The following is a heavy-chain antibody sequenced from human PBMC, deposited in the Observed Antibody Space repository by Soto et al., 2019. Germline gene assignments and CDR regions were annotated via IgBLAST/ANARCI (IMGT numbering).Heavy chain of an antibody. CDR3: ARGDTGGQFYFDY. D-gene: IGHD5-18*01. Sequence: PSETLSLTCSVSGGFFTYYWSWIRQPPGKGPEWIGFAHYSGTTKYTPSLKSRVTISLDMPKRQFSLNLSSVTAADAAVYFCARGDTGGQFYFDYWGQGALVTVSS. J-gene: IGHJ4*02. V-gene: IGHV4-59*01. CDR2: AHYSGTT. CDR1: GGFFTYY.